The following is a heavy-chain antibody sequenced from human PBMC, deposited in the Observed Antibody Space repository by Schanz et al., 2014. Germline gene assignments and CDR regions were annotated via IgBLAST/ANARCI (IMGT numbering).Heavy chain of an antibody. J-gene: IGHJ2*01. CDR3: ARDTTWRLDL. CDR1: GGSIRSYF. Sequence: QVQLQESGPGLLKPSETLSLTCTVSGGSIRSYFWSWIRQPPGKGLEWIGYIYYSGSSDYNPSLKTRVTMSRITSNNQSALTRPSRTAADTAVYYCARDTTWRLDLWGRGTLVTVSS. D-gene: IGHD1-1*01. V-gene: IGHV4-59*12. CDR2: IYYSGSS.